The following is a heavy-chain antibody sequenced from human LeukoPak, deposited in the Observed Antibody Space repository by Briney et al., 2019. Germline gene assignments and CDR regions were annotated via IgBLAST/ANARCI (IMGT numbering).Heavy chain of an antibody. J-gene: IGHJ3*02. CDR3: AGYCISPTCAGNAFDI. D-gene: IGHD2-2*01. Sequence: SETLSLTCTVSGGSISSYYWSWIRQPPGKGLEWIGYIYYSGSTNYDPSLKSRVTISVDTSKNQFSLKLSSVTAADTAVYYCAGYCISPTCAGNAFDIWGQGTMDTVSS. V-gene: IGHV4-59*01. CDR2: IYYSGST. CDR1: GGSISSYY.